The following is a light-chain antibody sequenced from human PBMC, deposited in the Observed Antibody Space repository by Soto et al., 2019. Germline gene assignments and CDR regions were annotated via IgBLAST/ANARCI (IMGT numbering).Light chain of an antibody. CDR1: SSNIGAGYD. CDR3: QSYDSSLSGWV. V-gene: IGLV1-40*01. CDR2: GNS. Sequence: QSVLTQPPSVSGAPGQRVTISCTGSSSNIGAGYDVHWYQQLPGTAPKLLISGNSNRPSGVPDQFSASKSGTSASLAITGLQAEDEADYYCQSYDSSLSGWVFGGGTKLTVL. J-gene: IGLJ3*02.